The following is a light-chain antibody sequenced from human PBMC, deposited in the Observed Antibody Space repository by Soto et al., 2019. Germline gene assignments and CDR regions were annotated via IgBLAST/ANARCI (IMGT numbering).Light chain of an antibody. Sequence: QSALTQPASVSGSPGQSITISCTGTSSDVGSYNLVSWYQQHPGKAPKLMIYEGSKRPSGVSNRFSGSKSGNTASLTISGLQAEDEADYYCCSYAGSRPWVFGGGTKVTGL. CDR1: SSDVGSYNL. CDR2: EGS. V-gene: IGLV2-23*01. J-gene: IGLJ3*02. CDR3: CSYAGSRPWV.